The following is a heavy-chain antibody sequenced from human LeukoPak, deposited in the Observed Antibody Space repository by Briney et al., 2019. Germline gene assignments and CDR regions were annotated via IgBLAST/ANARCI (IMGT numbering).Heavy chain of an antibody. CDR3: ARAPADDDTSGYYSYFDY. CDR2: ISSSSSYI. D-gene: IGHD3-22*01. CDR1: GFTFSSYS. V-gene: IGHV3-21*01. Sequence: NPGGSLRLSCAASGFTFSSYSMNWVRQAPGKGLEWVSSISSSSSYIYYADSVKGRFTISRDNSKNTLYLRMNSLRAEDTALYYCARAPADDDTSGYYSYFDYWGRGTLVTVSS. J-gene: IGHJ4*02.